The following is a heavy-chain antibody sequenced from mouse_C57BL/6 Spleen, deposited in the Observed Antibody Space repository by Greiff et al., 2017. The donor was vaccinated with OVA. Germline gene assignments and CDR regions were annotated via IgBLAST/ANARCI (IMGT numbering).Heavy chain of an antibody. J-gene: IGHJ1*03. CDR3: VRRGLLRYFDV. V-gene: IGHV10-1*01. D-gene: IGHD2-3*01. CDR1: GFSFNTYA. Sequence: EVKLVESGGGLVQPKGSLKLSCAASGFSFNTYAMNLVRQAPGKGLEWVARIRSKSNNYATYYADSVKDRFTISRDDSESMLYLQMNNLKTEDTAMYYCVRRGLLRYFDVWGTGTTVTVSS. CDR2: IRSKSNNYAT.